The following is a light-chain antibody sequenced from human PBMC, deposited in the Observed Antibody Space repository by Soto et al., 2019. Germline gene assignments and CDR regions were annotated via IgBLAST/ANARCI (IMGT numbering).Light chain of an antibody. Sequence: EIVMTQSPATLSVSPGERATLSCRASQSVSSSLAWFQQKPGQAPRLLIYVASTRATGIPARFSGSGSGTEFTLTISSLQSEDFAVYYCQQYNTWPRTFGQGTKVEIK. CDR3: QQYNTWPRT. J-gene: IGKJ1*01. CDR2: VAS. V-gene: IGKV3-15*01. CDR1: QSVSSS.